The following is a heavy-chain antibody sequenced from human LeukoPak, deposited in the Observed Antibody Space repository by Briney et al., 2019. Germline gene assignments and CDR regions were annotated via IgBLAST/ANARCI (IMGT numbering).Heavy chain of an antibody. V-gene: IGHV3-53*01. CDR3: ARDKGYQEYSGYDYEHYYYYGMDV. D-gene: IGHD5-12*01. Sequence: GGSLRLSCAASGFTVSSNYMSWVRQAPGKGLEWVSVIYSGGSTYYADSVKDRFTISRDNSKNTLYLQMNSLRAEDTAVYYCARDKGYQEYSGYDYEHYYYYGMDVWGQGTTVTVSS. J-gene: IGHJ6*02. CDR2: IYSGGST. CDR1: GFTVSSNY.